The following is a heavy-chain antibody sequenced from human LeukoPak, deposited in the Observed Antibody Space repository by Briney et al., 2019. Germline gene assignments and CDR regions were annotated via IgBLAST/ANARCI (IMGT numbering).Heavy chain of an antibody. Sequence: SGRSLRLSCAASGFTFSAYVMHWVRQAPGKGLERVAVISNDGNEKYYADSVKGRFSISRDNSKNTLYLQMSSLRTEDTAVYYCARDGGYTGGWTYGAGDYWGQGTLVTVSS. CDR1: GFTFSAYV. J-gene: IGHJ4*01. V-gene: IGHV3-30*04. CDR2: ISNDGNEK. CDR3: ARDGGYTGGWTYGAGDY. D-gene: IGHD2-8*02.